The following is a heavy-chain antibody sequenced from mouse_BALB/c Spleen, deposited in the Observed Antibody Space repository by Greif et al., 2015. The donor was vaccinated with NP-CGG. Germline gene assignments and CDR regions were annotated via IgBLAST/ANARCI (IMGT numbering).Heavy chain of an antibody. D-gene: IGHD1-1*01. Sequence: QVHVKQSGAELVRPGASVKLSCKASGYTFTSYWINWVKQRPGQGLEWIGNIYPSDSYTNYNQKFKDKATLTVDKSSSTAYMQLSSPTSEDSAVYYCTRGNYYYGSSHYYAMDYWGQGTSVTVSS. CDR2: IYPSDSYT. J-gene: IGHJ4*01. CDR3: TRGNYYYGSSHYYAMDY. V-gene: IGHV1-69*02. CDR1: GYTFTSYW.